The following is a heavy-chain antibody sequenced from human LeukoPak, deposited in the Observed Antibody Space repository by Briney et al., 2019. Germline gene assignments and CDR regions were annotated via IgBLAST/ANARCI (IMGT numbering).Heavy chain of an antibody. J-gene: IGHJ3*02. V-gene: IGHV1-69*05. CDR3: AREKRGPQNAFDI. CDR2: IIPIFGTA. CDR1: GGTFSSYA. Sequence: SVKVSCKASGGTFSSYAISWVRQAPGQGLEWMGGIIPIFGTANYAQKFQGRVTITTDESTSTAYMELSSLRSEDTAVYYCAREKRGPQNAFDIWGQGTMVTVSS.